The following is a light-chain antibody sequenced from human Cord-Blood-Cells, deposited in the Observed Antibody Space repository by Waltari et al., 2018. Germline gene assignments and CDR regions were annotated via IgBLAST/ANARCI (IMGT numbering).Light chain of an antibody. V-gene: IGKV3-15*01. CDR2: GAS. CDR1: QSVSSN. CDR3: QQYNNWPYT. J-gene: IGKJ2*01. Sequence: EIVMTQSPATLSVSPGERATLSCRASQSVSSNLAWYQHKPGQAHRLLIYGASTRATGIPARFSGSGSGTEFTLTISSLQSEDFAVYYCQQYNNWPYTFGQGTKLEIK.